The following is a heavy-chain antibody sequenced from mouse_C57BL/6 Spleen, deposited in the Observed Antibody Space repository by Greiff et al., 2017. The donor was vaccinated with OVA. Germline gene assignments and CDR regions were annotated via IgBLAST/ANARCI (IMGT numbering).Heavy chain of an antibody. V-gene: IGHV5-17*01. Sequence: EVQLVESGGGLVKPGGSLKLSCAASGFTFSDYGMHWVRQAPEKGLEWVAYISSGSSTIYYADTVKGRFTISRDNAKNTLFLQMTSLRSEDTAMYYCARPFTTVVASPFAYWGQGTLVTVSA. CDR1: GFTFSDYG. CDR3: ARPFTTVVASPFAY. CDR2: ISSGSSTI. D-gene: IGHD1-1*01. J-gene: IGHJ3*01.